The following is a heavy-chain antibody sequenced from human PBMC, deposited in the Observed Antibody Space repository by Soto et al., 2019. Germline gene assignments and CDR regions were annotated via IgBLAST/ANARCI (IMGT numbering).Heavy chain of an antibody. V-gene: IGHV3-23*01. CDR2: ISGSGGST. CDR3: ASYDRTLFSFDY. Sequence: LRLSCAASGFTFISYAMSWVRQAPGKGLEWVSAISGSGGSTYYADSVKGRFTISRGNSKNTLYLQMNSLRAEDTAVYYCASYDRTLFSFDYWGQGTLVTVSS. J-gene: IGHJ4*02. CDR1: GFTFISYA. D-gene: IGHD3-22*01.